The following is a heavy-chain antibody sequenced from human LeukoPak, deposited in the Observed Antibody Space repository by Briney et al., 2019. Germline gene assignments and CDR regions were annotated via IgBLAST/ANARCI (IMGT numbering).Heavy chain of an antibody. CDR1: GFTFSSYA. CDR2: ISGSGGST. CDR3: AKDKGYDFWTFFDY. Sequence: GGSLRLSCAASGFTFSSYAMSWVRQAPGKGLEWVSAISGSGGSTYYADSVKGRVTISRDNSKNTLYLQMNSLRAEDTAVYYCAKDKGYDFWTFFDYWGQGTLVTVSS. D-gene: IGHD3-3*01. J-gene: IGHJ4*02. V-gene: IGHV3-23*01.